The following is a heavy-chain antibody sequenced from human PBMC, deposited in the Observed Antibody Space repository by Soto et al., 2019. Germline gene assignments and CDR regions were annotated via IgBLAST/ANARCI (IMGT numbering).Heavy chain of an antibody. V-gene: IGHV3-64*04. CDR2: ISTNGGST. D-gene: IGHD3-22*01. Sequence: GGSLRLSCSASGSTFSCYAMHWVRQAPGKGLEYVSSISTNGGSTHYADSVKGRFTISRDNSKNTLYLQMNSLRAEDTAVYYCARDHSMVVVVPGYWGRGTLVTVSS. J-gene: IGHJ4*02. CDR1: GSTFSCYA. CDR3: ARDHSMVVVVPGY.